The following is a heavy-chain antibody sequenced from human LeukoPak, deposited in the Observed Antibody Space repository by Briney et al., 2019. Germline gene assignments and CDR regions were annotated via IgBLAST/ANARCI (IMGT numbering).Heavy chain of an antibody. CDR1: GGSISSSSYY. CDR3: ARGGRTWFDP. J-gene: IGHJ5*02. V-gene: IGHV4-39*06. CDR2: IYYSGST. Sequence: SETLSLTCTVSGGSISSSSYYWGWIRQPPGKGLEWIGSIYYSGSTNYNPSLKNRVTISLDTSKKHFPLKLSSVTAADTAVYYCARGGRTWFDPWGQGTLVTVSS.